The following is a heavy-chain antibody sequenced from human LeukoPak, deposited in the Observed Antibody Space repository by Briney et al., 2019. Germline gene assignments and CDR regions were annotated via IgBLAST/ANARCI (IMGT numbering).Heavy chain of an antibody. CDR2: IYPGDSDT. Sequence: GESLKISCKGSGYSFTTYWIGWVRQMPGKGLEWMGIIYPGDSDTRYSPSFQGQVTISADKSISTAYLQWSSLKASDTATYYCARLVTTVTTYYFDYWGQGTLVTVSS. CDR3: ARLVTTVTTYYFDY. V-gene: IGHV5-51*01. CDR1: GYSFTTYW. D-gene: IGHD4-17*01. J-gene: IGHJ4*02.